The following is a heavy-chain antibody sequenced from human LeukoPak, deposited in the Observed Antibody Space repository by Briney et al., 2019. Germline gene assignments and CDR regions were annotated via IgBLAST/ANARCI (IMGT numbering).Heavy chain of an antibody. D-gene: IGHD1-26*01. V-gene: IGHV4-61*02. CDR2: IYTSGRT. Sequence: SETLSLTCTVFGGSISSGSYYWSWIRQPAGKGLEWIGRIYTSGRTNYNPSLKSRVTISVDTSKNQFSLKLSSVTAADTAVYYCARDRRLVGAYYSWGQGTLVTVSS. J-gene: IGHJ4*02. CDR3: ARDRRLVGAYYS. CDR1: GGSISSGSYY.